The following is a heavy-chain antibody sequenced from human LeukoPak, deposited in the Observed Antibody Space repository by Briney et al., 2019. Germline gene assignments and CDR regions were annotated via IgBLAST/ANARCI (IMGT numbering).Heavy chain of an antibody. CDR3: ARGSGSYPSAY. CDR1: GGSISSGTYY. D-gene: IGHD1-26*01. J-gene: IGHJ4*02. V-gene: IGHV4-61*01. Sequence: KPSETLSLTFTVSGGSISSGTYYWSWIRQPPGKGLEWIGYIYYSGSTNYNLSLKSRVTISVDTCKNQFSLKLSSVTAADTAVYYCARGSGSYPSAYWGQGTLVTVSS. CDR2: IYYSGST.